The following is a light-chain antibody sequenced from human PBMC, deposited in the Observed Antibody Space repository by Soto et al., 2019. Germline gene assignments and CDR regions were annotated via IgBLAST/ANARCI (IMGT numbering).Light chain of an antibody. CDR3: QQRHMWPIT. J-gene: IGKJ5*01. CDR1: QSISDT. CDR2: GTS. V-gene: IGKV3D-15*01. Sequence: EIVMTQSPATLSVSPGGRATLSCRASQSISDTLAWYQQKPGQAPRLLIYGTSTRATGIPDRFSGSGSGTDFTLTISSLEPEDSAVYYCQQRHMWPITFGQGTRREIK.